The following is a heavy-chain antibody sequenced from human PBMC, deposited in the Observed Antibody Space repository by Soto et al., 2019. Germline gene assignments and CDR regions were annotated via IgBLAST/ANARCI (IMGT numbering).Heavy chain of an antibody. J-gene: IGHJ4*02. D-gene: IGHD6-19*01. CDR1: GFTFSSYG. CDR3: AKDLIAVAGKSFFDY. Sequence: AGGSLRLSCAASGFTFSSYGMHWVRQAPGKGLEWVAVISYDGSNKYYADSVRGRFTISRDNSKNTLYLQMNSLRAEDTAVYYCAKDLIAVAGKSFFDYWGQGTLVNVAS. V-gene: IGHV3-30*18. CDR2: ISYDGSNK.